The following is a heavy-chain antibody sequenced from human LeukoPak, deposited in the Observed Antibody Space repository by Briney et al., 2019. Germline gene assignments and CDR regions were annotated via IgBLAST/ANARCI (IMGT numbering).Heavy chain of an antibody. CDR1: GGSVSSGSYY. CDR2: IYYSGST. Sequence: SETLSLTCTVSGGSVSSGSYYWSWIRQPPGKGLEWIGYIYYSGSTNYNPSLKSRVTISVDTSKNQFSLKLSSVTAADTAVYYCARRIPGHAFDIWGQGTMVTASS. J-gene: IGHJ3*02. CDR3: ARRIPGHAFDI. D-gene: IGHD2/OR15-2a*01. V-gene: IGHV4-61*01.